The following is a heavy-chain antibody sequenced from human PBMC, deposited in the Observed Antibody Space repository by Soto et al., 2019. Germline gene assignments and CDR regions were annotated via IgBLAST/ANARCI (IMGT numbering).Heavy chain of an antibody. CDR2: IYTSGST. Sequence: SETLSLTCTGSGGSISSYYLSWIRQPAGKGLEWIGRIYTSGSTNYNPSLKSRVTMSVDTSKNQFSLRLSSVTAADTAVYYCARDRDDYGDFDPWGQGTMVTVSS. CDR1: GGSISSYY. V-gene: IGHV4-4*07. J-gene: IGHJ5*02. D-gene: IGHD4-17*01. CDR3: ARDRDDYGDFDP.